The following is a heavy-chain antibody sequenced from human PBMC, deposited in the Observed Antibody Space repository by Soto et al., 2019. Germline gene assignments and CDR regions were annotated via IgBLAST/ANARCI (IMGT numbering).Heavy chain of an antibody. CDR2: IIPIFGTA. J-gene: IGHJ4*02. V-gene: IGHV1-69*06. CDR1: GGTFSSYA. Sequence: QVQLVQSGAEVKKPGSSVKVSCKASGGTFSSYAISWVRQAPGQGLEWMGGIIPIFGTANYAQKFQDRVTITADKSTSTAYMELSSLRSEDTAVYYCASHFRESSGSSPMYYWGQGTLVTVSS. D-gene: IGHD1-26*01. CDR3: ASHFRESSGSSPMYY.